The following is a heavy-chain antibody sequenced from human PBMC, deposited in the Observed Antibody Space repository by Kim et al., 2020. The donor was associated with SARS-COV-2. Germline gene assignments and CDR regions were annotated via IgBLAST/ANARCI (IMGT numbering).Heavy chain of an antibody. V-gene: IGHV2-70*01. Sequence: SGPTLVNPTQTLTLTCTFSGFSLSTSGMCVSWIRQPPGKALEWLALIDWDDDKYYSTSLKTRLTISKDTSKNQVVLTMTNMDPVDTATYYCARMMVRGVIGPLDYWGQGTLVTVSS. CDR2: IDWDDDK. J-gene: IGHJ4*02. CDR3: ARMMVRGVIGPLDY. D-gene: IGHD3-10*01. CDR1: GFSLSTSGMC.